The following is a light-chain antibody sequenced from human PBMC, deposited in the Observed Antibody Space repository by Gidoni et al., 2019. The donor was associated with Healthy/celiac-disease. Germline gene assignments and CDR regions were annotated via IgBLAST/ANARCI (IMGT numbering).Light chain of an antibody. Sequence: DIQMTQSPSSLSASVGDRVTITCRASKSISSYLNWYQQKPGKAPKLLIYAASSLQSGVPSRFSGSGSGTDFTLTISSLQPEDFATYYCQQSYSTPLFTFGPGTKVDIK. CDR2: AAS. J-gene: IGKJ3*01. V-gene: IGKV1-39*01. CDR3: QQSYSTPLFT. CDR1: KSISSY.